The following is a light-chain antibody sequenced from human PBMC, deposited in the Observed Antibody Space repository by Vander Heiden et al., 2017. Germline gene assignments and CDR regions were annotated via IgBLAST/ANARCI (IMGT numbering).Light chain of an antibody. CDR1: QGISSY. CDR2: AAS. CDR3: QQYYSYPRT. Sequence: AIRMTQSPSSFSASTGDRVTITCRASQGISSYLAWYQQKPGKAPKLLIYAASTLQSGVPSRSTRTPSGTDFTLTISCLHSEDFATYYCQQYYSYPRTFGQGTKVELK. J-gene: IGKJ1*01. V-gene: IGKV1-8*01.